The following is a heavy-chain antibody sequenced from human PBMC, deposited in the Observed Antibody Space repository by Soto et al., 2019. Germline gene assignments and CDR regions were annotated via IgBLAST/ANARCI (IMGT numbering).Heavy chain of an antibody. V-gene: IGHV1-2*02. CDR2: INPNSGGT. CDR3: ARDLYYDSSGSPSF. J-gene: IGHJ4*02. CDR1: GYTFTGYY. D-gene: IGHD3-22*01. Sequence: ASVKVSCKASGYTFTGYYMHWVRQAPGQGLEWMGWINPNSGGTNYAQKFQGRVTMTRDTSISTAYMELSRLRSDDTAVYYCARDLYYDSSGSPSFWGQGTLVTVSS.